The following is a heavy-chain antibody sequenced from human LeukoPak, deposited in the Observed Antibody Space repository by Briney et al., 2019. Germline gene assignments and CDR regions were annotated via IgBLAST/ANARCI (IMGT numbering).Heavy chain of an antibody. CDR3: AKDPSPVGAFDD. D-gene: IGHD1-26*01. CDR1: GFTFSSYA. CDR2: ISGSGGST. V-gene: IGHV3-23*01. J-gene: IGHJ4*02. Sequence: PGGSLRLSCAASGFTFSSYAMSWVRQAPGKGLEWVSAISGSGGSTYYADSVKGRFTISRDNSKSTLYLQMNSLRAEDTAVYYCAKDPSPVGAFDDWGQGTLVTVSS.